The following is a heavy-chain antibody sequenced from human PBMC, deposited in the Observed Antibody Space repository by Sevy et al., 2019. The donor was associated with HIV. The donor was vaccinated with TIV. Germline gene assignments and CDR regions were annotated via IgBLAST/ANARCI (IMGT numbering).Heavy chain of an antibody. CDR3: ARQDIVVVPAATPPGGGTFDP. CDR1: GGSISSSSYY. J-gene: IGHJ5*02. Sequence: SETLSFTCTVSGGSISSSSYYWGWIRQPPGKGLEWIGSIYYSGSTYYNPSLKSRVTISVDTSKNQFSLKLSSVTAADTAVYYCARQDIVVVPAATPPGGGTFDPWGQGTLVTVSS. CDR2: IYYSGST. V-gene: IGHV4-39*01. D-gene: IGHD2-2*01.